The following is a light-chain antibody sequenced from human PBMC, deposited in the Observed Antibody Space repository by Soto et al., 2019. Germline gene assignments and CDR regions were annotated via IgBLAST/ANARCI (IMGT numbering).Light chain of an antibody. V-gene: IGLV2-14*01. Sequence: QSALTQPASVSGSPGQSITISCTGTSSDIGAYNYVSWCQQNPGKAPKLVIYDVSNRPSGVSNRFSGSKSGNTASLTIFGLQADDEADYYCSSYTISGTVIFGGGTKLTVL. CDR2: DVS. CDR1: SSDIGAYNY. J-gene: IGLJ2*01. CDR3: SSYTISGTVI.